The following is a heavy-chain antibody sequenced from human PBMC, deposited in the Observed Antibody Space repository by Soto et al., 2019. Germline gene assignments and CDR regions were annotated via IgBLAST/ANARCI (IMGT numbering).Heavy chain of an antibody. CDR2: INHSGST. Sequence: QVQLQQWGAGLLKPSETLSLTCAVYGGSFSGYYWSWIRQPPGKGLEWIGEINHSGSTNYNPSFKSQVTISVDTSKNQFSLKLSSVTAADTAVYYCARVGYCSGGSCDYWGQGTLVTVSS. CDR1: GGSFSGYY. V-gene: IGHV4-34*01. J-gene: IGHJ4*02. CDR3: ARVGYCSGGSCDY. D-gene: IGHD2-15*01.